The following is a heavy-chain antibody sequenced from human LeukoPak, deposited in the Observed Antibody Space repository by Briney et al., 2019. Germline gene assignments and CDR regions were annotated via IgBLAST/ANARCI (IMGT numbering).Heavy chain of an antibody. D-gene: IGHD2-15*01. V-gene: IGHV3-74*01. Sequence: GGSLRLSCAASGFTFSSYWIHWVRQAPGKGLVWVSRINSDGSSTSYADSVKGRFTITRDNAKNTLYLQMNSLRAEDTAVYFCAGGRYNSGGYFFDYWGQGTLVTVSS. CDR1: GFTFSSYW. J-gene: IGHJ4*02. CDR3: AGGRYNSGGYFFDY. CDR2: INSDGSST.